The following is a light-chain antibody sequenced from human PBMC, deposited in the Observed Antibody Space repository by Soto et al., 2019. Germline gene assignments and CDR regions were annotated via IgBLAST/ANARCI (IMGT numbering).Light chain of an antibody. Sequence: EIVMTQSPATLSVSPGERVTLSCRASQRISSNLAWYQQKPGQPPRLLIYGASTRATGIPARFSGSGSETEFTLNISSLQSEDFAVYYCQQYNKLPRTFGQGTKVEI. J-gene: IGKJ1*01. CDR1: QRISSN. CDR2: GAS. V-gene: IGKV3-15*01. CDR3: QQYNKLPRT.